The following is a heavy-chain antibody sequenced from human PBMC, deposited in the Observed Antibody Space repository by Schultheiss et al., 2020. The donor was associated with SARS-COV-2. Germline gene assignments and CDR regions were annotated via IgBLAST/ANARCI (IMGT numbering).Heavy chain of an antibody. Sequence: SETLSLTCTVSGGSISSSSYYWTWIRQHPGKGLEWIGYIYYSGSTYYNPSLKSRVTISVDTSKNQFSLNLTSVTAADTAVYYCAKHVHYGEYYYYAMDVWGQGTTVTVSS. CDR3: AKHVHYGEYYYYAMDV. J-gene: IGHJ6*02. D-gene: IGHD4-17*01. V-gene: IGHV4-31*03. CDR1: GGSISSSSYY. CDR2: IYYSGST.